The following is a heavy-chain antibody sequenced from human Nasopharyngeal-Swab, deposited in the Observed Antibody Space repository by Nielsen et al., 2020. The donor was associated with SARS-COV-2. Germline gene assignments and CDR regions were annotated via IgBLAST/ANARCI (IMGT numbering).Heavy chain of an antibody. CDR2: ILYDGSNK. V-gene: IGHV3-30*18. Sequence: VRQAPGKGLEWVAVILYDGSNKYYADSVKGRFTISRDNSKNTLYLQMNSLRAEDTAVYYCAKGGYCSSTSCKDFFDYWGQGTLVTVSS. D-gene: IGHD2-2*01. J-gene: IGHJ4*02. CDR3: AKGGYCSSTSCKDFFDY.